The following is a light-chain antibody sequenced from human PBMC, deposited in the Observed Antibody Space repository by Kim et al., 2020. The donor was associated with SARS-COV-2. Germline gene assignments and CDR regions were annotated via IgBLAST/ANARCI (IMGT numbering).Light chain of an antibody. CDR1: QSVSSN. Sequence: PGERDTLCCRASQSVSSNLAWYQQKPSQAPRLLIYGASTRATGIPARFSGSGSGTEFTLTISSLQSEDFAVYYCQQYNNWPQTFGQGNKLEI. CDR3: QQYNNWPQT. V-gene: IGKV3-15*01. J-gene: IGKJ2*01. CDR2: GAS.